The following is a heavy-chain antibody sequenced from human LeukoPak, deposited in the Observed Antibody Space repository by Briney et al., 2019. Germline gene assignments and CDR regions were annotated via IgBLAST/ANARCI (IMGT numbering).Heavy chain of an antibody. D-gene: IGHD3-22*01. CDR1: GGTFSSYA. J-gene: IGHJ4*02. V-gene: IGHV1-69*13. CDR3: AGTDSSGYYYVGIRFDN. Sequence: ASVKVSCKASGGTFSSYAISWVRQAPGQGLEWMGGIIPIFGTANYAQKFQGRVTITADESTSTAYMELSSLRSEDTAVYYCAGTDSSGYYYVGIRFDNWGQGTLVTVSS. CDR2: IIPIFGTA.